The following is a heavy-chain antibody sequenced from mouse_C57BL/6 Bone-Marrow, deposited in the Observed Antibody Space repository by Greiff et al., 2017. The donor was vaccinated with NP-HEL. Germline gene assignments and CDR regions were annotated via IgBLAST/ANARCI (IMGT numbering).Heavy chain of an antibody. Sequence: EVKLVESGEGLVKPGGSLKLSCAASGFTFRSYAMSWVRQTPEKRLEWVAYISSGGDYIYYADTVKGRFTISRDNARNTLYLQMSSLKSEDTAMYYCTRVGSYYFDYWGQGTTLTVSS. CDR3: TRVGSYYFDY. V-gene: IGHV5-9-1*02. D-gene: IGHD1-1*01. J-gene: IGHJ2*01. CDR2: ISSGGDYI. CDR1: GFTFRSYA.